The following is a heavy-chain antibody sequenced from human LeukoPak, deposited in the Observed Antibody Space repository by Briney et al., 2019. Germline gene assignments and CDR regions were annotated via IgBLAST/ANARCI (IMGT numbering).Heavy chain of an antibody. CDR2: IWYDGSNK. J-gene: IGHJ5*02. D-gene: IGHD2-15*01. Sequence: PGGSLRLSCAASGFTFSSYGMHWVRQAPGEGLEWVAVIWYDGSNKYYADSAKGRFTISRDNSKNTLYLQMNSLRAEDTAVYYCARLYGSYPGWFDPWGQGTLVTVSS. V-gene: IGHV3-33*01. CDR3: ARLYGSYPGWFDP. CDR1: GFTFSSYG.